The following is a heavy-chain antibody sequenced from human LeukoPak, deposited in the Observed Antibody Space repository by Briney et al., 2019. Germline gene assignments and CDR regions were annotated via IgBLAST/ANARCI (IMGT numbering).Heavy chain of an antibody. CDR3: AKIANTGATDY. J-gene: IGHJ4*02. Sequence: GGSLRLSCAASGFAFSSYGMHWVRQAPGKGLEWVTFTRYDGSIRYYADSVKGRFTISRDNSKNTLYLQMNSLKAEDTAVYYCAKIANTGATDYWGQGTLVTVSS. V-gene: IGHV3-30*02. CDR1: GFAFSSYG. CDR2: TRYDGSIR. D-gene: IGHD2-8*02.